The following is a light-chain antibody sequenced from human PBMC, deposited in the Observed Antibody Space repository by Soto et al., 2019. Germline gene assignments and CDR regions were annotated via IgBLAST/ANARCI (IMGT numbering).Light chain of an antibody. J-gene: IGKJ4*01. CDR1: QTVRNNF. CDR3: QQFGSYPLT. Sequence: EIVLTQSPATLSLSPGERATLSCRASQTVRNNFLAWYQQKPGQAPRILIFAASNRATGIPDRFSGGGSETDFTLTINRLEPEDFAVYYCQQFGSYPLTFGGGTKVDIK. CDR2: AAS. V-gene: IGKV3-20*01.